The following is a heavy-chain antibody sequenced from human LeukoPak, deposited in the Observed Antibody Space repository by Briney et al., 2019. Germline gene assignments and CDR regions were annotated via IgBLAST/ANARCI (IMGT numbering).Heavy chain of an antibody. V-gene: IGHV3-30*02. D-gene: IGHD2-21*01. CDR3: ARVSNRAYCGGDCYSVDAFDI. CDR1: GFTFSSYG. J-gene: IGHJ3*02. Sequence: GGSLRLSCAASGFTFSSYGMHWVRQAPGKGLEWVAFIRYDGSNKYYADSVKGRFTISRDNSKNSLYLQMNSLRAEDTAVYYCARVSNRAYCGGDCYSVDAFDIWGQGTMVTVSS. CDR2: IRYDGSNK.